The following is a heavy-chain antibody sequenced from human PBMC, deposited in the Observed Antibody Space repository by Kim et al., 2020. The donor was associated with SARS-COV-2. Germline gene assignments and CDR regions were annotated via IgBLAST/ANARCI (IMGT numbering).Heavy chain of an antibody. CDR3: ARGETGKRAFDI. CDR2: TYYRSKWYN. D-gene: IGHD3-10*01. J-gene: IGHJ3*02. Sequence: SQTLSLTCAISGDTVSSNSVAWNWIRQSPSRGLEWLSRTYYRSKWYNDYAVSVQSRITINPDTSKNQFSLQLNSVTPEDTAVYYCARGETGKRAFDIWGQGTMVTVSS. CDR1: GDTVSSNSVA. V-gene: IGHV6-1*01.